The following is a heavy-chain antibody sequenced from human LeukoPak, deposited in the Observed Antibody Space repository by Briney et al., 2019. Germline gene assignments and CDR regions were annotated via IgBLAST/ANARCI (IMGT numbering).Heavy chain of an antibody. J-gene: IGHJ3*02. V-gene: IGHV4-59*01. CDR1: GGSISSYY. CDR2: IYYSGST. Sequence: SETLSLTCTVSGGSISSYYWSWIRQPPGKGLEWIGYIYYSGSTNYNPSLKSRVTISVDTSKNQSSLKLSSVTAADTAVYYCARDRQGAFDIWGQGTMVTVSS. CDR3: ARDRQGAFDI.